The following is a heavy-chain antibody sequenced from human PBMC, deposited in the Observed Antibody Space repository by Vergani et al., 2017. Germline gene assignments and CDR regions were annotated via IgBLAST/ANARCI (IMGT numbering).Heavy chain of an antibody. D-gene: IGHD1-7*01. J-gene: IGHJ4*02. CDR3: AHSRDVQITGTTLDY. V-gene: IGHV2-5*02. CDR2: IYWDDDK. Sequence: HITLKESGPTLLKPTQTLTLTCTFSGFSLSTSGVGVGWIRQPPGKALEWLALIYWDDDKRYSPSLKSRLTITKDTSKNQVVLTMTNMDPVDTATYYCAHSRDVQITGTTLDYWGQGTLVTVSS. CDR1: GFSLSTSGVG.